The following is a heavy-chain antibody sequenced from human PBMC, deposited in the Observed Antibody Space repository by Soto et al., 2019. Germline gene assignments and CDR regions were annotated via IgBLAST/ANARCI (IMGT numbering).Heavy chain of an antibody. D-gene: IGHD5-12*01. Sequence: QVQLVESGGGVVQPGRSLRLSCAASGFTFSSYGMHWVRQAPGKGLEWGAVISYDGRNKYYAGSVKGRFIICRDNSKNMLYLQRNRLSADDTAVYYCGKGGGILGSWGQGPLVTVSS. CDR1: GFTFSSYG. J-gene: IGHJ4*02. CDR2: ISYDGRNK. CDR3: GKGGGILGS. V-gene: IGHV3-30*18.